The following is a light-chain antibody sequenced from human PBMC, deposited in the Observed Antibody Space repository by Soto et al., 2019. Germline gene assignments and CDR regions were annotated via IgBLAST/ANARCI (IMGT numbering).Light chain of an antibody. CDR1: QSVSSN. V-gene: IGKV3-15*01. CDR3: QQYTKFPSLT. Sequence: EIVMTQSPATLSVSPGERATLSCRASQSVSSNLAWYHQKPGQAPRLLIYGASTRATGIPARFSGSGSGTEFTLTISSLQYEDFAVYYCQQYTKFPSLTFGGGTKVEIK. J-gene: IGKJ4*01. CDR2: GAS.